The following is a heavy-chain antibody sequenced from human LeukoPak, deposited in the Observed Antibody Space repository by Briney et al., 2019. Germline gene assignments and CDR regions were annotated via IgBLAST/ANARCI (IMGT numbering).Heavy chain of an antibody. D-gene: IGHD1-26*01. V-gene: IGHV3-48*04. CDR1: GFTFSSYS. CDR3: ARGKAVEWERLGWYFER. CDR2: ISSSSSTI. J-gene: IGHJ2*01. Sequence: GGSLSLSCAASGFTFSSYSMNWVRQAQGQGLEWVSYISSSSSTISYEDSVKGRFTISRDNAKNSLYLQMSSLRSEDTAVYYCARGKAVEWERLGWYFERWGRGTLVTVSS.